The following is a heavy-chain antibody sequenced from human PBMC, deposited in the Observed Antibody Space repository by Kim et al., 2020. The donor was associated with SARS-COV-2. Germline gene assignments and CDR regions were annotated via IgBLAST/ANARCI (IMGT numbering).Heavy chain of an antibody. CDR2: IKSKTDGGTT. CDR3: TTDPRYSSSWRDY. D-gene: IGHD6-13*01. V-gene: IGHV3-15*01. J-gene: IGHJ4*02. CDR1: GFTFSNAW. Sequence: GGSLRLSCAASGFTFSNAWMSWVRQAPGKGLEWVGRIKSKTDGGTTDYAAPVKGRFTISRDDSKNTLYLQMNSLKTEDTAVYYCTTDPRYSSSWRDYWGQGTLVTVSS.